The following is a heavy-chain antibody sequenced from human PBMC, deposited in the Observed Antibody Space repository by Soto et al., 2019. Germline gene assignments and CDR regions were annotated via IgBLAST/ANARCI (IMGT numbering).Heavy chain of an antibody. V-gene: IGHV4-34*01. CDR3: ARVNIVVVPVAMFGWFDP. Sequence: SETLSLTCAVYGGSFSGYYWSWIRQPPGKGLEWIGEINHSGSTNYNPSLKSRVTISVDTSKNQFSLKLSSVTAADTAVYYCARVNIVVVPVAMFGWFDPWGQGTLFTVSS. CDR1: GGSFSGYY. J-gene: IGHJ5*02. CDR2: INHSGST. D-gene: IGHD2-2*01.